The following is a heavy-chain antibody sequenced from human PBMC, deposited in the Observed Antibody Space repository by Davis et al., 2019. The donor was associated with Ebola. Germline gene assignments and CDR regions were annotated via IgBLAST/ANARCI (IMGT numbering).Heavy chain of an antibody. CDR2: ISYDGSNK. Sequence: GESLKISCAASGFTFSSYAMHWVRQAPGKGLEWVAVISYDGSNKYYADSVKGRFTISRDNSKNTLYLQMNSLRAEDTAVYYCARDYSKGQNNWIFRHWGQGTLVTVSS. CDR1: GFTFSSYA. D-gene: IGHD1-20*01. CDR3: ARDYSKGQNNWIFRH. V-gene: IGHV3-30-3*01. J-gene: IGHJ4*02.